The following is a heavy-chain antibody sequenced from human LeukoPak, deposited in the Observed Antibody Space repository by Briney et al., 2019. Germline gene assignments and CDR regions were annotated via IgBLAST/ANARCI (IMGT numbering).Heavy chain of an antibody. Sequence: SETLSLTCTVSGGSISSYYWSWIRQPPGKGLEWIGYIYYSGSTNYNPSLKSRVTISVDTSKNQFSLKLSSVTAADTAVYHCARVSEPPHDAFDIWGQGTMVTVSS. J-gene: IGHJ3*02. V-gene: IGHV4-59*01. CDR2: IYYSGST. CDR3: ARVSEPPHDAFDI. D-gene: IGHD1-26*01. CDR1: GGSISSYY.